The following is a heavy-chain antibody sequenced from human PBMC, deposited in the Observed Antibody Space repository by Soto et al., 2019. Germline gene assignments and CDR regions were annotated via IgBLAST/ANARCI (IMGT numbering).Heavy chain of an antibody. CDR1: GFTFSTYT. J-gene: IGHJ4*02. Sequence: EVQVVESGGGLVKPGGSLRLSCAVSGFTFSTYTMNWVRQAPGKGLQWVSSISSSSSYIYYADSVKGRFTISRDNAKNSLCLQMNSLRVEDTAVYYCSRYYDSLTGYNYWGQGTLVIVSS. CDR2: ISSSSSYI. D-gene: IGHD3-9*01. V-gene: IGHV3-21*01. CDR3: SRYYDSLTGYNY.